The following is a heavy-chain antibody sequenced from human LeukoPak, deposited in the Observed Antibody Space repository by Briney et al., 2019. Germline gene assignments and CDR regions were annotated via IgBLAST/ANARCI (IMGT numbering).Heavy chain of an antibody. D-gene: IGHD5-18*01. CDR2: IYPGDSDT. V-gene: IGHV5-51*01. CDR1: GYSFTSYW. J-gene: IGHJ4*01. CDR3: ARQQVERHTAYDY. Sequence: GESLKISCKGSGYSFTSYWIVWVRQMPGKGLEWMGIIYPGDSDTRYSPSFQGQVTISADKPISTAYLQWSSLKASDTAMCYSARQQVERHTAYDYLGPGTLVTVSS.